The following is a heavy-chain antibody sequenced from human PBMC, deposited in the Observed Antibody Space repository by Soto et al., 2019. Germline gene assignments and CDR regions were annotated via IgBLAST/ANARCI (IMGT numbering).Heavy chain of an antibody. CDR1: GYTFTSYY. CDR2: INPSGGST. D-gene: IGHD2-15*01. Sequence: ASVKVSCKASGYTFTSYYIHWVRQAPGQGLEWMGIINPSGGSTNYAQRFQGRVTMTRDTSTSTVYMELSSLRSEDTAVYYCASLITPLLQGEVPWGQGTLVTVAS. CDR3: ASLITPLLQGEVP. V-gene: IGHV1-46*01. J-gene: IGHJ5*02.